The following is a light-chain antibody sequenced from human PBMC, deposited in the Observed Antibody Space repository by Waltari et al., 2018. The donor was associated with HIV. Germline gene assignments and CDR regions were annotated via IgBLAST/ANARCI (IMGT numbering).Light chain of an antibody. Sequence: QSVLTQPPSMSAAPGQKVTISCSGSSSNIGNKYMSWYQQFPETAPKLNSYENNNRPTGTACRHSGSKAGTSASLDITGLQTGDEADDYWETWESSPSAVGFGRGAKLAVL. CDR2: ENN. CDR3: ETWESSPSAVG. CDR1: SSNIGNKY. J-gene: IGLJ3*02. V-gene: IGLV1-51*02.